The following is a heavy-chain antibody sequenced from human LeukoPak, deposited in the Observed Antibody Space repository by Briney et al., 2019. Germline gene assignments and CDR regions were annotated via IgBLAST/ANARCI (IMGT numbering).Heavy chain of an antibody. D-gene: IGHD6-6*01. CDR2: IYSGGST. CDR1: GFTVSSNY. V-gene: IGHV3-53*01. J-gene: IGHJ6*03. Sequence: GGSLRLSCAASGFTVSSNYMSWVRQAPGKGLEWVSVIYSGGSTYYADSVKGRFTISRDNSKNTLYPQMNSLRAEDTAVYYCARVSSSIAAYYYYYYMDVWGKGTTVTVSS. CDR3: ARVSSSIAAYYYYYYMDV.